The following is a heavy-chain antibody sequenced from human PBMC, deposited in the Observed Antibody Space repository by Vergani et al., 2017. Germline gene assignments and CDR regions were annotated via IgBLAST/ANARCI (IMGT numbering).Heavy chain of an antibody. V-gene: IGHV3-48*04. J-gene: IGHJ4*02. Sequence: EVQLVESGGGLVQPGGSLRLSCAASGFTFSSYSMNWVRQAPGKGLEWVSYISSSSSTIYYADSVKGRFTISRDNAKNSLYLQMNSLRAEDTAVYYCASCPYLRRNYGGPFIDYWGQGTLVTVSS. CDR2: ISSSSSTI. CDR1: GFTFSSYS. D-gene: IGHD4-23*01. CDR3: ASCPYLRRNYGGPFIDY.